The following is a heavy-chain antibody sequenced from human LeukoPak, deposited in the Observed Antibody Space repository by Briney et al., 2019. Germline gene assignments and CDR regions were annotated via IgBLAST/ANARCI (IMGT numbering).Heavy chain of an antibody. V-gene: IGHV4-39*01. D-gene: IGHD2-21*02. CDR2: IHYSGAT. J-gene: IGHJ4*02. CDR3: ATVHCGGDCYD. CDR1: GGSISSSTYF. Sequence: SETLSLTCTVSGGSISSSTYFWSWIRQPPGKGLEWIATIHYSGATYYSPSLKSRVTMSVDTSKNQFSLKLSSVTAADTAVYYCATVHCGGDCYDWGQGTLVTVSS.